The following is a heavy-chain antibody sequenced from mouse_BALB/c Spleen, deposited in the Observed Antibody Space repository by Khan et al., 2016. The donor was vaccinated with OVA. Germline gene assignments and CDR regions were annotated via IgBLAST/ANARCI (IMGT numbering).Heavy chain of an antibody. CDR1: GYTFTDYY. J-gene: IGHJ3*01. CDR2: IYPGSDNT. V-gene: IGHV1-77*01. Sequence: QVQLQQSGAELARPGASVTLSCKASGYTFTDYYINWMRQRTGQGLEWIGEIYPGSDNTYYNEKFKGKATLTADKSSSTAYMQLSSLSSEDSVVYFCAREWAAWFPYWGQGTLVTVSA. CDR3: AREWAAWFPY.